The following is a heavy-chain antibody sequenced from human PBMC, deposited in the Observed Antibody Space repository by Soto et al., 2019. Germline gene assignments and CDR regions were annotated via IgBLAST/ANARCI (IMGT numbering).Heavy chain of an antibody. V-gene: IGHV3-23*01. CDR3: AKDQGYNSRSRPFDY. Sequence: EVQLLESGGGLVQPGGSLRLSCAASGFTFNTYAMTWVRQAPGKGLEWVSTINDDGHNTYYPGSVKGRFTISRDNSKNTSYLQMNSLRADDTALYYCAKDQGYNSRSRPFDYWGQGTLVTVSS. CDR2: INDDGHNT. CDR1: GFTFNTYA. J-gene: IGHJ4*02. D-gene: IGHD1-1*01.